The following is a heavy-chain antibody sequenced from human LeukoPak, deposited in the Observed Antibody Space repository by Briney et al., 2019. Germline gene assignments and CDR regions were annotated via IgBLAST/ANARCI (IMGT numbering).Heavy chain of an antibody. D-gene: IGHD5-24*01. Sequence: SETLSLTCAVYGGSFSGYYWSWIRQPPGKGLEWIGEINHSGSTNYNPSLKSRVTISVDTSKNQFSLKLSSVTAADTAVYYCARGTDDYRLYNWFDPWGQGTLVTVSS. CDR3: ARGTDDYRLYNWFDP. CDR2: INHSGST. CDR1: GGSFSGYY. V-gene: IGHV4-34*01. J-gene: IGHJ5*02.